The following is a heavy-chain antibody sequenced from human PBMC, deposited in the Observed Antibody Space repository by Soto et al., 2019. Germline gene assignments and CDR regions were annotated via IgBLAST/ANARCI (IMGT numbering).Heavy chain of an antibody. CDR2: ISYDGSNK. V-gene: IGHV3-30*18. Sequence: QVQLVESGGGVLQPGKSLRLSCAASGYTFSRYGRHWVRQAPGKGLEWVAVISYDGSNKFYGDSVKGRFTISRDNSKNTLYLQMDSLRCEDTAVYYCAKAIVADHYYYGMDVWGQWTTVTVSS. D-gene: IGHD3-22*01. CDR3: AKAIVADHYYYGMDV. CDR1: GYTFSRYG. J-gene: IGHJ6*02.